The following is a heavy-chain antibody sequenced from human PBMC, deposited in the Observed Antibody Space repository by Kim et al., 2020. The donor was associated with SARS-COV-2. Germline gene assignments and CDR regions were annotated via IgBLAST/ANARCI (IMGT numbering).Heavy chain of an antibody. D-gene: IGHD3-3*01. J-gene: IGHJ1*01. CDR3: ARDRLSDFWSGYYTEYFQH. CDR2: IKQDGSEK. V-gene: IGHV3-7*03. Sequence: GGSLRLSCAASGFTFSSYWMSWVRQAPGKGLEWVANIKQDGSEKYYVDSVKGRFTISRDNAKNSLYLQMNSLRAEDTAVYYCARDRLSDFWSGYYTEYFQHWGQGTLVTVSS. CDR1: GFTFSSYW.